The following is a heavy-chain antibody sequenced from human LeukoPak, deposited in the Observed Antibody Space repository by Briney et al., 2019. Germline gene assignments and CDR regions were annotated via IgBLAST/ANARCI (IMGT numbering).Heavy chain of an antibody. J-gene: IGHJ6*03. CDR1: GGSISSGDYY. Sequence: SETLSLTCTVSGGSISSGDYYWCWIRQPPGKGLEWIGYIYYSGSTYYNPSLKSRVTISVDTSKNQFSLKLSSVTAADTAVYYCARRRRQIVVVPAAAGPYYYMDVWGKGTTVTVSS. CDR3: ARRRRQIVVVPAAAGPYYYMDV. V-gene: IGHV4-30-4*01. CDR2: IYYSGST. D-gene: IGHD2-2*01.